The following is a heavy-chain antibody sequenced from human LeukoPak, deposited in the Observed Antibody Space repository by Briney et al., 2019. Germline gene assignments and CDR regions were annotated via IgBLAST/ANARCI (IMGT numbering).Heavy chain of an antibody. V-gene: IGHV4-4*02. Sequence: SETLSLTCAVSGGSISSSNWWSWVRQPPGKGLEWIGEIYHSGSTNYNPSLKSRVTISVDKSKNQFSLKLSSVTAADTAVYYCARGHGDYVRFAFDIWGQGTMVTVSS. J-gene: IGHJ3*02. CDR3: ARGHGDYVRFAFDI. CDR2: IYHSGST. CDR1: GGSISSSNW. D-gene: IGHD4-17*01.